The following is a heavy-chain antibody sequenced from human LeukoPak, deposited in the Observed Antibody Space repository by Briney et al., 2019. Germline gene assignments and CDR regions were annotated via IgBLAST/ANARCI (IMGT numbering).Heavy chain of an antibody. CDR3: AGNYYDNSGPIP. CDR1: GFTFSSYN. V-gene: IGHV3-48*02. J-gene: IGHJ5*02. CDR2: ISSSSSTI. D-gene: IGHD3-22*01. Sequence: GGSLRLSCAASGFTFSSYNMNWVRQAPGKGLAWVSYISSSSSTIYYADSVKGRFTISRDNAKNSLYLQMNSLRDEDTAVYYCAGNYYDNSGPIPCGQGTLVTVSS.